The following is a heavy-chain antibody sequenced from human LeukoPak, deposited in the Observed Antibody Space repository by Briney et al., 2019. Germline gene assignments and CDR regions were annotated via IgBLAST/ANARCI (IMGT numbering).Heavy chain of an antibody. D-gene: IGHD1-26*01. Sequence: SETLSLTCTVSGGSLTTHYWAWLRQPPGKGLEWIGFVSKTGATNPNPSLKSRVTIPVDTSNNTFSLQLSSLTAADTAVYFCARRGAPSNLYYLVSWGQGTLVTVSS. CDR3: ARRGAPSNLYYLVS. CDR2: VSKTGAT. V-gene: IGHV4-59*08. J-gene: IGHJ4*02. CDR1: GGSLTTHY.